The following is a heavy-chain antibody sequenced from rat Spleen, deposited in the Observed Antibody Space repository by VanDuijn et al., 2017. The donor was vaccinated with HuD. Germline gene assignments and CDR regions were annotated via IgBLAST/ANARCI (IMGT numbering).Heavy chain of an antibody. CDR3: TRHDYPGVTTNWLAY. CDR1: GFTLSDHF. D-gene: IGHD1-4*01. V-gene: IGHV5-29*01. J-gene: IGHJ3*01. CDR2: ISYDGSST. Sequence: EVQLVESDGGLVQPGRSLKLSCAASGFTLSDHFMAWVRQAPTKGLEWVASISYDGSSTYYRDSVKGRFTISSDNAKTTLFLQMDSLKSEDTATYYCTRHDYPGVTTNWLAYWGQGTLVTVSS.